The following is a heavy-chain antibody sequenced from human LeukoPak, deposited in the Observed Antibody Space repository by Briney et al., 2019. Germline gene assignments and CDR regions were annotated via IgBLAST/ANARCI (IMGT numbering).Heavy chain of an antibody. D-gene: IGHD2-15*01. V-gene: IGHV1-2*04. CDR1: GYTFTGYY. CDR2: INPNSGGT. J-gene: IGHJ5*02. Sequence: ASVKVSCKASGYTFTGYYMHWVRQAPGQGLEWMGWINPNSGGTNYAQKFQGWVTMTRDTSISTAYMELSRLRSDDTAVYYCARGYCSGGSCYSGTNWFDPLGPGNPGHRLL. CDR3: ARGYCSGGSCYSGTNWFDP.